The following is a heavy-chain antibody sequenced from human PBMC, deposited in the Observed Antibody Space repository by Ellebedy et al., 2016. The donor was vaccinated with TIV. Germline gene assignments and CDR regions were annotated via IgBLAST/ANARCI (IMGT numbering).Heavy chain of an antibody. Sequence: GESLKISCAASGFTFSSSAMSWVRQAPGKGLEWVSGIVGSGSQKYADSVKGRFTISRDNSKRTVDLQMNGLRAEDTAIYFCAKDRTSGDGYWVFDNWGQGTLVSVSS. J-gene: IGHJ4*02. CDR3: AKDRTSGDGYWVFDN. V-gene: IGHV3-23*01. CDR1: GFTFSSSA. D-gene: IGHD5-18*01. CDR2: IVGSGS.